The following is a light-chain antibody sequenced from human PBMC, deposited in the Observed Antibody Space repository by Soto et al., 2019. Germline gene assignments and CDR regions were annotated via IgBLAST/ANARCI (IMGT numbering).Light chain of an antibody. Sequence: ENVFTESPGTLSLSPGERATLSCRASQSVSSSYLAWYQQKPGQTPKVLIYRASSRATGIPDRFSGSGSGTDFTLTISGLEPEDFAVYYCQQYVSSPLTFGGGTKVDI. J-gene: IGKJ4*01. CDR1: QSVSSSY. CDR3: QQYVSSPLT. CDR2: RAS. V-gene: IGKV3-20*01.